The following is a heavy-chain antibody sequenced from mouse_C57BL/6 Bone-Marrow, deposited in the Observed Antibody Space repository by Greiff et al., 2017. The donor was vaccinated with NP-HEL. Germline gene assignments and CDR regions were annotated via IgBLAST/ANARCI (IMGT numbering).Heavy chain of an antibody. CDR3: ARGPYYYGSSYYWYFDV. V-gene: IGHV1-76*01. Sequence: QVQLKESGAELVRPGASVKLSCKASGYTFTDYYINWVKQRPGQGLEWIARIYPGSGNTYYNEKFKGKATLTAEKSSSTAYMQLSSLTSEDSAGYFCARGPYYYGSSYYWYFDVWGTGTTVTVSS. CDR1: GYTFTDYY. J-gene: IGHJ1*03. CDR2: IYPGSGNT. D-gene: IGHD1-1*01.